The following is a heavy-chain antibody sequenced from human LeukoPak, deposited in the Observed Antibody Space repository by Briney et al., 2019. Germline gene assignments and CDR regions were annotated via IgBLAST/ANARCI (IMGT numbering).Heavy chain of an antibody. J-gene: IGHJ6*02. V-gene: IGHV3-9*01. D-gene: IGHD1-7*01. Sequence: PGGSLRLSCAVSGFSFNDYAMHWVRQAPGKGLEWVSGINWNSGSIGYADSVKGRFTISRDNAKNSLYLQMKSLRIEDTALYYCAKDRLELRDYFYGMDVWGQGTTVTVSS. CDR2: INWNSGSI. CDR3: AKDRLELRDYFYGMDV. CDR1: GFSFNDYA.